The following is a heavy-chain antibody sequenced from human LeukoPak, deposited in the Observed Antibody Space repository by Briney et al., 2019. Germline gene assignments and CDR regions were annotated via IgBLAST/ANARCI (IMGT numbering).Heavy chain of an antibody. D-gene: IGHD3-9*01. CDR3: ARGLTYYDILTGFHDRLDYFDY. Sequence: GGSLRLSCAASGFTFSNYEMNWVRQAPRKGLDWVSYITGSGSTIYYADSVRGRFTISRDNAKKSLYLQMNSLRAEDTAVYYCARGLTYYDILTGFHDRLDYFDYWGQGTLVSVSS. J-gene: IGHJ4*02. CDR1: GFTFSNYE. CDR2: ITGSGSTI. V-gene: IGHV3-48*03.